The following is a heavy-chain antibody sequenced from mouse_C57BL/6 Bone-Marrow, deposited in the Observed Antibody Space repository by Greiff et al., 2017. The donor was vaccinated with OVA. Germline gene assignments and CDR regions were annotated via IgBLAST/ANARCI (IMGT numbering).Heavy chain of an antibody. CDR2: INYDGSST. J-gene: IGHJ4*01. CDR3: ARVRSYAMDY. CDR1: GFTFSDYY. V-gene: IGHV5-16*01. Sequence: DVKLVESEGGLVQPGSSMKLSCTASGFTFSDYYMAWVRQVPEKGLEWVANINYDGSSTYYLDSLKSRFIISRDNAKNILYLQRSSLKSEDTDTYYCARVRSYAMDYWGKGTSVTVSS.